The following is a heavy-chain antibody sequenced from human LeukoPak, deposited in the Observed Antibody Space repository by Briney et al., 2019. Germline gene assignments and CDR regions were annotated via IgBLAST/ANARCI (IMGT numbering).Heavy chain of an antibody. Sequence: ASVKVSCKASAYTFTAYFVHWVRQAPGQGLEWLGWMNPNSGDTNFAQKFQGRVTMTRDTSINTAYMELTRLTFGDTAVYYCARGYGDYYFDYWGQGTLVTVSS. J-gene: IGHJ4*02. CDR1: AYTFTAYF. CDR2: MNPNSGDT. D-gene: IGHD4-17*01. V-gene: IGHV1-2*02. CDR3: ARGYGDYYFDY.